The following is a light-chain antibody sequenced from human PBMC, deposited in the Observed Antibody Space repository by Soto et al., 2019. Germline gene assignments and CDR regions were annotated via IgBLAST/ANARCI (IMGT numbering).Light chain of an antibody. J-gene: IGLJ2*01. CDR1: DSNIGSNS. CDR2: KSD. CDR3: ATWDDGQSGVV. Sequence: QAVVTQPPSASGTPGQRVSITCSGSDSNIGSNSVHWYQQVPGMAPKLLVYKSDQRPSGVPDRFSGSKSVISASLAISGLRAEDEAEYGCATWDDGQSGVVFAAGIKL. V-gene: IGLV1-47*01.